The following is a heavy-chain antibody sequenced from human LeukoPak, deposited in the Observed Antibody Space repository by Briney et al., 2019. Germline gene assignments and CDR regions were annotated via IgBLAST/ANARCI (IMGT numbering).Heavy chain of an antibody. V-gene: IGHV3-21*01. CDR1: GFTFSSYA. D-gene: IGHD3-9*01. CDR3: ARGRSNYDILTGSRGNWFDP. Sequence: GGSLRLSCAASGFTFSSYAMSWVRQAPGKGLEWVSSISSSSSYIYYADSVKGRFTISRDNAKNSLYLQMNSLRAEDTAVYYCARGRSNYDILTGSRGNWFDPWGQGTLVTVSS. CDR2: ISSSSSYI. J-gene: IGHJ5*02.